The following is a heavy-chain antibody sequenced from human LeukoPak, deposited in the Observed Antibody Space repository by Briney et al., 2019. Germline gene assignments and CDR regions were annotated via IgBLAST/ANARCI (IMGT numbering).Heavy chain of an antibody. CDR1: GGSFSGYY. Sequence: SETLSLTCAVYGGSFSGYYWSWIRQPPGKGLEWIGEINHSGSTNYNPSLKSRVTISVDTSKNQFSLKLSSVTAADTAVYCCARVSAALLRWGQGTLVTVSS. D-gene: IGHD3-3*01. J-gene: IGHJ4*02. CDR2: INHSGST. CDR3: ARVSAALLR. V-gene: IGHV4-34*01.